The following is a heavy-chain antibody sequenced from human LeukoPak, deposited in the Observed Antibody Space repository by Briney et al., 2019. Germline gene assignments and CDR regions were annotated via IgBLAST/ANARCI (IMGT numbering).Heavy chain of an antibody. D-gene: IGHD6-13*01. V-gene: IGHV3-30*18. CDR3: AKDGGSSWYGFDY. CDR2: ISYDGSNK. J-gene: IGHJ4*02. CDR1: GFTFSSYG. Sequence: GGSLRLSCAASGFTFSSYGMHWVRQAPGKGLEWVAVISYDGSNKYYADSVKGRFTISRDNSKNALYLQMNSLRAEDTAVYYCAKDGGSSWYGFDYWGQGTLVTVSS.